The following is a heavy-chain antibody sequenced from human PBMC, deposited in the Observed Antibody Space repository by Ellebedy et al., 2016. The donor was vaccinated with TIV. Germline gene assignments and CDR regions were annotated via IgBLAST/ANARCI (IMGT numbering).Heavy chain of an antibody. J-gene: IGHJ4*02. CDR1: GGSISSYY. Sequence: SETLSLXXTVSGGSISSYYWNWIRQPAGKGLEWIGRIHSSGATNYNPSLKSRVTMSVDTSKNQFSLNLDSVTAADTAVYYCARRSSGSWFDYWGQGTLVTVSS. CDR2: IHSSGAT. CDR3: ARRSSGSWFDY. V-gene: IGHV4-4*07. D-gene: IGHD6-19*01.